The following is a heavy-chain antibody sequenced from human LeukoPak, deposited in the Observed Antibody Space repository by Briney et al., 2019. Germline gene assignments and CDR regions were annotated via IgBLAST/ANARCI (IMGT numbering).Heavy chain of an antibody. V-gene: IGHV3-48*02. D-gene: IGHD3-9*01. Sequence: PGGSLRLSCAASGFTFSSYSMNWVGQAPGKGLEWVSYISSSSSTIYYADSVKGRFTISRDNAKNSLYLQMNSLRDEDTAVYYCARVFGRGHYDILTGYSSTHFDYWGQGTLVTVSS. J-gene: IGHJ4*02. CDR3: ARVFGRGHYDILTGYSSTHFDY. CDR1: GFTFSSYS. CDR2: ISSSSSTI.